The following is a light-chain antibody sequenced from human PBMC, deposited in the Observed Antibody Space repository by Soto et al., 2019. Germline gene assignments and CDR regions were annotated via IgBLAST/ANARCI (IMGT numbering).Light chain of an antibody. V-gene: IGLV2-14*01. CDR1: SSDVGGYNS. CDR2: EVS. J-gene: IGLJ1*01. Sequence: QSALTQPASVSGSPGQSITISCTGTSSDVGGYNSVSWYQQHPGKAPKLIIYEVSNRPSGVSNRVSGSKSGNTASLTISGLQAEDEADYYCSSYTSSSLYVFGTGTKLTVL. CDR3: SSYTSSSLYV.